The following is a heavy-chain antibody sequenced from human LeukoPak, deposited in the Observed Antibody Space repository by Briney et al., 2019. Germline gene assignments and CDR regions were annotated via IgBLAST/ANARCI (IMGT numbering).Heavy chain of an antibody. CDR1: GFIFSSYE. CDR3: ATPSGGY. Sequence: GGSLRLSCAASGFIFSSYEINWVRQAPGKGLEWVSVIYSDGDTSYADSVKGRFTISRDISKNTLYLQMNSLRAEDTAVYYCATPSGGYWGQGTLVTVSS. J-gene: IGHJ4*02. V-gene: IGHV3-66*01. D-gene: IGHD6-25*01. CDR2: IYSDGDT.